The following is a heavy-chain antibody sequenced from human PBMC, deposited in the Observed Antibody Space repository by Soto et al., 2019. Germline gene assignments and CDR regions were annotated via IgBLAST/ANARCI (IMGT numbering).Heavy chain of an antibody. D-gene: IGHD6-13*01. Sequence: PSETLSLTCTVSGGSISNFYWSWIRQPPGKGLEWIGYVYYTGSTSYNPSLKRRVTFSADTSKNQFSLRLSSVTAADTAVYYCARDLGPSSSSPSYYFDYWGQGTLGTAPQ. CDR1: GGSISNFY. J-gene: IGHJ4*02. CDR2: VYYTGST. V-gene: IGHV4-59*01. CDR3: ARDLGPSSSSPSYYFDY.